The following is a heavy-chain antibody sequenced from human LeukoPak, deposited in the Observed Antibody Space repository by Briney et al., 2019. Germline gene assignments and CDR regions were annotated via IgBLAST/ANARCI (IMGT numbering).Heavy chain of an antibody. CDR2: IYYSGST. V-gene: IGHV4-59*01. J-gene: IGHJ5*02. CDR3: ARLRGAVPAASKRFDP. D-gene: IGHD2-2*01. CDR1: GGSISSYY. Sequence: SETLSLTCTVSGGSISSYYWSWIRQPPGKGLEWIGYIYYSGSTNYNPSLKSRVTISVDTSKNQFSLKLSSVTAADTAVYYCARLRGAVPAASKRFDPWGQGTPVTVSS.